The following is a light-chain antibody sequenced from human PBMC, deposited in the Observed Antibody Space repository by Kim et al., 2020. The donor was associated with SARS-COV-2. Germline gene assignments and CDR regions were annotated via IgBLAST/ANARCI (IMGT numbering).Light chain of an antibody. CDR2: EDD. CDR3: QSYDSSHQV. Sequence: GKTVTISCPRSSGSIVSNYVQWYQQRPGSSPTTVIYEDDQRPSGVPDRFSGSIDSSSNSASLTISGLKIEDEADYYCQSYDSSHQVFGGGTQLTVL. CDR1: SGSIVSNY. V-gene: IGLV6-57*01. J-gene: IGLJ3*02.